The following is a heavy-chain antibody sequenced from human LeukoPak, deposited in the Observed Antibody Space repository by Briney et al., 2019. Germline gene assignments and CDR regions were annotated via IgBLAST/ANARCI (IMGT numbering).Heavy chain of an antibody. CDR3: ARVAQQLGY. D-gene: IGHD6-13*01. CDR1: GYTFTSYD. V-gene: IGHV1-18*01. J-gene: IGHJ4*02. CDR2: ISAYNGNT. Sequence: GGSVKVSCKASGYTFTSYDMSWVRQAPGQGLEWMGLISAYNGNTNYAQKLQGRVTMTTDTSTSTAYMELRSLRSDDTAVYYCARVAQQLGYWGQGTLVTVSS.